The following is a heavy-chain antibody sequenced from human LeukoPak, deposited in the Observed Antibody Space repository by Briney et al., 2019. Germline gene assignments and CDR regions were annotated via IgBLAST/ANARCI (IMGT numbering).Heavy chain of an antibody. CDR2: INEDGSEK. Sequence: GGSLRLSCAASGFTFSGYWMSWVRQAPGKGLEWVANINEDGSEKHYVDSVKGRFTISRDNAKGSLYLQMNSLRAEDTAVCYCATLWSTFDYWGQGTLVTVAS. J-gene: IGHJ4*02. CDR3: ATLWSTFDY. V-gene: IGHV3-7*01. D-gene: IGHD3-10*01. CDR1: GFTFSGYW.